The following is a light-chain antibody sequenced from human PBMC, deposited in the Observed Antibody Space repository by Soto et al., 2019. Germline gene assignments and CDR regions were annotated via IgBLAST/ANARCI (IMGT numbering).Light chain of an antibody. CDR1: SSDVGGFNY. J-gene: IGLJ1*01. CDR3: SSYTTSRTYV. Sequence: QSVLTQPASVSGSPGQSITISCTGTSSDVGGFNYVSWYQQHPGKVPKLMIYDVSNRPSGVSNRFSGSKSGNMASLTISGLQAEDEADYYCSSYTTSRTYVFGTGTKLTVL. V-gene: IGLV2-14*01. CDR2: DVS.